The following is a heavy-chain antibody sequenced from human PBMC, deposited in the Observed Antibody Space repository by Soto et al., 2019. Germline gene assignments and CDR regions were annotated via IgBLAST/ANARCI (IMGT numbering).Heavy chain of an antibody. D-gene: IGHD7-27*01. CDR1: GGSFSGYY. CDR3: ARGWGRIFDY. CDR2: INHSGST. Sequence: QVQLQQWGAGLLKPSETLSLTCAVYGGSFSGYYWSWIRQPPGKGLEWIGEINHSGSTNYNPSLKRRVTRSADTSKNQFSLKLSSVTAADTAVYYCARGWGRIFDYWGQGTLVTVSS. V-gene: IGHV4-34*01. J-gene: IGHJ4*02.